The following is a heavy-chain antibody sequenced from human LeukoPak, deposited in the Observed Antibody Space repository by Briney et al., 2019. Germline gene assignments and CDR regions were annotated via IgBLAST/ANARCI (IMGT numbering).Heavy chain of an antibody. D-gene: IGHD3-22*01. CDR3: ARDVHLYDSRRALGDAFDI. Sequence: SQTLSLTCTVSCGSISSGGYYWSWIRQHPGKGLEWIGYIYYSGSTYYSPSLKSRVTISVDTSKNQFSLKLSSVTAADTAVYYCARDVHLYDSRRALGDAFDIWGQGTMVTVSS. J-gene: IGHJ3*02. CDR2: IYYSGST. V-gene: IGHV4-31*03. CDR1: CGSISSGGYY.